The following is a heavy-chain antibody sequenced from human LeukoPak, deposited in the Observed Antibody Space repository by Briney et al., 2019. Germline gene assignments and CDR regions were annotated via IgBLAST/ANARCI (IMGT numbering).Heavy chain of an antibody. V-gene: IGHV1-2*02. J-gene: IGHJ4*02. CDR2: INPNRGGT. CDR1: GYTFTCYY. Sequence: SLKVSCKASGYTFTCYYMHWVRQAPGQGLEWMGWINPNRGGTNYAQKFQGRVTMTRDTSISTAYMELSRLRSDDTAVYYCARDGAARPEYDYWGQGTLVTVSS. CDR3: ARDGAARPEYDY. D-gene: IGHD6-6*01.